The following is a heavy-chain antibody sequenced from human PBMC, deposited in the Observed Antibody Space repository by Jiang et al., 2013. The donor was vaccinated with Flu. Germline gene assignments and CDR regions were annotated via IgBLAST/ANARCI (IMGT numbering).Heavy chain of an antibody. Sequence: LLKPSETLSLTCTVSGGSISSHYWSWIRQPPGKGLEWIGYIYYSGSTNYNPSLKSRVTISVDTSKNQFSLKLSSVTAADTAVYYCARVRRVQLWSTPYYYYYMDVWGKGTTVTVSS. V-gene: IGHV4-59*11. J-gene: IGHJ6*03. CDR2: IYYSGST. CDR3: ARVRRVQLWSTPYYYYYMDV. CDR1: GGSISSHY. D-gene: IGHD5-18*01.